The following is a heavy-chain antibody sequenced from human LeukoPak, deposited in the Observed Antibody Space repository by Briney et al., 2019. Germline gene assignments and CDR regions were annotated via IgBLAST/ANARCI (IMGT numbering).Heavy chain of an antibody. CDR1: GFTFSSYS. Sequence: PGGSLRLSCAASGFTFSSYSMNWVRQAPGKGLEWVSSISSSSSYIYYADSVKGRFTISRDNAKNSLYLQMNSLRAEDTAVYYCARDFRGGTDYYYDSSGYYYDYWGQGTLVTVSS. CDR3: ARDFRGGTDYYYDSSGYYYDY. V-gene: IGHV3-21*01. D-gene: IGHD3-22*01. CDR2: ISSSSSYI. J-gene: IGHJ4*02.